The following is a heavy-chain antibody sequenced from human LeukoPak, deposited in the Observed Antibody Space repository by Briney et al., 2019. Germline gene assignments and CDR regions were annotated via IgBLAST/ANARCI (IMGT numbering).Heavy chain of an antibody. D-gene: IGHD3-10*01. Sequence: PGGSLRLSCAASGFTVSSNYMSWVRQAPGKGLEWGSVIYSGGSTYYADSVKGRFTISRDNSKNTLYLQMNSLRAEDTAVYYCTRDSYYGSGSQSGYYYYYMDVWGKGTTVTISS. CDR1: GFTVSSNY. CDR2: IYSGGST. CDR3: TRDSYYGSGSQSGYYYYYMDV. V-gene: IGHV3-66*01. J-gene: IGHJ6*03.